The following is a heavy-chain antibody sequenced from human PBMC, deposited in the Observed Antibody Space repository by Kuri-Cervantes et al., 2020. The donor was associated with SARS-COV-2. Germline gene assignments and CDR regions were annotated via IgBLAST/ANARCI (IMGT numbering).Heavy chain of an antibody. Sequence: SGPTLVKPTETLTLTCTVSGFSLSNARMGVSWIRQPPGKALERLAHIFSNDEKSYSTSLNTRLSISKDTSKDQVVLTMTNMDPVDTATYYCVRIRAATVIADYWGQGTLVTVSS. CDR1: GFSLSNARMG. D-gene: IGHD4-11*01. CDR3: VRIRAATVIADY. J-gene: IGHJ4*02. CDR2: IFSNDEK. V-gene: IGHV2-26*01.